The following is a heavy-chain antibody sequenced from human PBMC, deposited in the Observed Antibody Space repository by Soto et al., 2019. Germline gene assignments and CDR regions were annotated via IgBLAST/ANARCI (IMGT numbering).Heavy chain of an antibody. CDR2: INAGNGNT. CDR3: AKSATVPAAIAY. D-gene: IGHD2-2*02. CDR1: GYTFTSYA. V-gene: IGHV1-3*01. J-gene: IGHJ4*02. Sequence: QVQLVQSGAEVKKPGASVKVSCKASGYTFTSYATHWVRQAPGQRLEWMGWINAGNGNTKYSQKFQGRVTITRATSASTAYMELSSLRSEDTAVYYCAKSATVPAAIAYWGQGTLVTVSS.